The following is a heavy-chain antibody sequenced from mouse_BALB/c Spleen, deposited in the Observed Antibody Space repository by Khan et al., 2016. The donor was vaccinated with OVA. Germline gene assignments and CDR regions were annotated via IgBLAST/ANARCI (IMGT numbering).Heavy chain of an antibody. J-gene: IGHJ4*01. D-gene: IGHD2-1*01. CDR1: GFSLTTSG. CDR2: IWAGGST. V-gene: IGHV2-9*02. Sequence: VQLQESGPGLVAPSQSLSITCTVSGFSLTTSGIHWVRQPPGKGLEWLGVIWAGGSTHYNSALMSRLIISKHNSKRQVFLKMNSLQTVDTARYYGASDDGGGNDAMDYWGQGTSVTVSS. CDR3: ASDDGGGNDAMDY.